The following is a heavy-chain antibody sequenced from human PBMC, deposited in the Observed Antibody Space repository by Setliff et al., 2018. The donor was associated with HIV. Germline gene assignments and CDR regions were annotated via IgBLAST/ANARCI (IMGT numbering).Heavy chain of an antibody. J-gene: IGHJ6*03. D-gene: IGHD2-15*01. V-gene: IGHV5-10-1*01. CDR2: IDPSDSYT. CDR3: ATTRGYCSGGSCYSPPYMDV. CDR1: GYSFTSYW. Sequence: PGESLKISCKGSGYSFTSYWISWVRQMPGKGLEWMGRIDPSDSYTNYSPSFQGHVTISADKSISTAYLQWSSLKASDTAMYYCATTRGYCSGGSCYSPPYMDVWGKGTTVTVCS.